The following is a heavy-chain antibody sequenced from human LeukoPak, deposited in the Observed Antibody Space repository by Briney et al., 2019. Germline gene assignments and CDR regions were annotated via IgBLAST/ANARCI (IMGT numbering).Heavy chain of an antibody. D-gene: IGHD3-10*01. Sequence: GASVKVSCKTSGYTFTSYSISWVRQAPGQGLEWMGSISPYNGNTNYAQKLQGRVTMTTDTSTSTAYMDLRSLRSDDTALYHCATSITMVRGVIISGDWFDPWGQGTLVTVSS. CDR2: ISPYNGNT. V-gene: IGHV1-18*01. CDR1: GYTFTSYS. CDR3: ATSITMVRGVIISGDWFDP. J-gene: IGHJ5*02.